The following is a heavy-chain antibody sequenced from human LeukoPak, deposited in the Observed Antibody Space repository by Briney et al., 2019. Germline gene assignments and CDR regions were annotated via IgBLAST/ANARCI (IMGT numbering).Heavy chain of an antibody. V-gene: IGHV1-69*06. CDR2: IIPIFGTA. CDR1: GGTFSNYA. D-gene: IGHD2-15*01. J-gene: IGHJ6*03. Sequence: SVKVSCKASGGTFSNYAISWVRQAPGQGLEWMGGIIPIFGTANYAQKFQGRVTITADKSTSTAYMELSSLRSEDTAVYYCAKKAHSLRVNYMDVWGKGTTVTISS. CDR3: AKKAHSLRVNYMDV.